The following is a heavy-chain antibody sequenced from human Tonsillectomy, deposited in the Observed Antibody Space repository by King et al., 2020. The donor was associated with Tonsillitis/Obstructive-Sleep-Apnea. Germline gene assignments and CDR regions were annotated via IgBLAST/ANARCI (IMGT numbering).Heavy chain of an antibody. D-gene: IGHD3-10*01. CDR2: ISYDGTNK. CDR3: AKDDPSTMVRGVLYYYYGMDV. V-gene: IGHV3-30*18. J-gene: IGHJ6*02. CDR1: GFTFSHYG. Sequence: VQLVESGGGVVQPGRSLRLSCAASGFTFSHYGMHWVRQAPGKGLEWVAVISYDGTNKYYGDSVEGRFTISRDNSKNTLYLQMNSLRPEDTAVYYCAKDDPSTMVRGVLYYYYGMDVWGQGTTVTVSS.